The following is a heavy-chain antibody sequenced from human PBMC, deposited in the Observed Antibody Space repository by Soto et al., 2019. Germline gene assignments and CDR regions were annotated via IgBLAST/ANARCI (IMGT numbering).Heavy chain of an antibody. J-gene: IGHJ6*02. CDR1: GYTFTTYV. D-gene: IGHD3-10*01. Sequence: ASVKVSCKASGYTFTTYVMHWVRQAPGQRLEWMGWINAGNDNTKYSQKFQGRVTITRDTSASTVYMELTSVTAEDTALYYCASSSFLRSGDLFHGLDVWGQGTTVTVSS. CDR2: INAGNDNT. CDR3: ASSSFLRSGDLFHGLDV. V-gene: IGHV1-3*01.